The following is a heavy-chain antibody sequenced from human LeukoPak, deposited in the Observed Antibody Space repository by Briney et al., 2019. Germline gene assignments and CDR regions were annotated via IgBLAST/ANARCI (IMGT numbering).Heavy chain of an antibody. J-gene: IGHJ4*02. D-gene: IGHD5-12*01. CDR2: ISYDGSNK. CDR3: ARSFLVALPFDY. CDR1: GFTFSSYA. Sequence: GGSLRLSCAASGFTFSSYAMHWVRQAPGKGLEWVAVISYDGSNKYYADSVKGRFTISRDNSKNTLYLQMNSLRAEDTAVYYCARSFLVALPFDYWGQGTLVTVSS. V-gene: IGHV3-30-3*01.